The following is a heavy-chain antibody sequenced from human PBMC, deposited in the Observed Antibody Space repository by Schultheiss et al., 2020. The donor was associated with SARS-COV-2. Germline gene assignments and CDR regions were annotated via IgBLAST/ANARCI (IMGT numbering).Heavy chain of an antibody. V-gene: IGHV6-1*01. D-gene: IGHD2-2*01. CDR2: TYYRSKWYN. J-gene: IGHJ5*02. CDR3: ARDSWAVVPAAGVRPALSPAFDP. Sequence: SETLSLTCAISGDSVSSNSAAWNWIRQSPSRGLEWLGRTYYRSKWYNDYAVSVKSRITINPDTSKNQFSLKLSSVTAADTAVYYCARDSWAVVPAAGVRPALSPAFDPWGQGTLVTVSS. CDR1: GDSVSSNSAA.